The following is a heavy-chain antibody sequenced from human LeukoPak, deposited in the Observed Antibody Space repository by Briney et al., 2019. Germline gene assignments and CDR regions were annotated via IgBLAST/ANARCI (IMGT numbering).Heavy chain of an antibody. CDR3: ARDLGHRYQLLSRRAPGGKDY. D-gene: IGHD2-2*01. J-gene: IGHJ4*02. CDR1: GFTFSSYS. CDR2: ISSSSSTI. V-gene: IGHV3-48*01. Sequence: GGSLRLSCAASGFTFSSYSMNWVRQAPGKGLEWVSYISSSSSTIYYADSVKGRFTISRDNAKSSLYLQMNSLRAEDTAVYYCARDLGHRYQLLSRRAPGGKDYWGQGTLVTVSS.